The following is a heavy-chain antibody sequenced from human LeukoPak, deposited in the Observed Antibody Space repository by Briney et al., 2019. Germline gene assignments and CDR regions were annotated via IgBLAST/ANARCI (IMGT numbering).Heavy chain of an antibody. CDR3: VSSSGYSFDY. CDR2: ISSSGSTI. J-gene: IGHJ4*02. D-gene: IGHD3-22*01. Sequence: GGSLRLSCAASGFTLSDYYMSWIRQAPGKGLEWVSYISSSGSTIYYADSVKGRFTISRDNAKNSLYLQMNSLRAGDTAVYYCVSSSGYSFDYWGQGTLVTVSS. CDR1: GFTLSDYY. V-gene: IGHV3-11*01.